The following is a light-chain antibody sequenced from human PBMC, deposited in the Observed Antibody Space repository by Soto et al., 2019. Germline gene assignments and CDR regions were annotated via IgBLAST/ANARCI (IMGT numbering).Light chain of an antibody. CDR1: QRITPY. CDR2: TAA. V-gene: IGKV1-39*01. Sequence: IHMTQSPSSLSASVGDRVTITCRASQRITPYLNWYQQKPGKAPKRLISTAATLQGGVPSRFSGSGSGTDFTLTITTLQPEDFATYFCQQSSSTPYTFGQGTKVEIK. J-gene: IGKJ2*01. CDR3: QQSSSTPYT.